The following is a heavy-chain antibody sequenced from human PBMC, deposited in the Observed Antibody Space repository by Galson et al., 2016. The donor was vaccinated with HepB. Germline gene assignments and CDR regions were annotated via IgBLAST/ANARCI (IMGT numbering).Heavy chain of an antibody. D-gene: IGHD4-17*01. CDR3: ARGRDLDYGDYRWFDP. J-gene: IGHJ5*02. CDR1: GFTFRRYD. CDR2: IDTDGLT. Sequence: SLRLSCAASGFTFRRYDMHWVRQVTGKGLEWVSTIDTDGLTYYPGSVKGRFTISREDAENSVYLHMNSLRAEDTSVYYCARGRDLDYGDYRWFDPWGQGTLVTVSS. V-gene: IGHV3-13*01.